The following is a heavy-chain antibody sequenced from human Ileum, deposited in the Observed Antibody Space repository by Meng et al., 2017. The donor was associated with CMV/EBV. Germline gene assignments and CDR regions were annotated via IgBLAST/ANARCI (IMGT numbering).Heavy chain of an antibody. J-gene: IGHJ4*02. CDR3: AMESNPPYYSGSGTSPSSFDN. V-gene: IGHV3-74*01. Sequence: EADLVGWGGGLVQPGGSLRLPCEVSGFTFSSTWMHWVRQGPGKGLEWVARINGDGSFTNNADSVKGRFTVSRDNARNTLYLQMNSLRAEDASIYYCAMESNPPYYSGSGTSPSSFDNWGQGTLVTVSS. CDR1: GFTFSSTW. D-gene: IGHD3-10*01. CDR2: INGDGSFT.